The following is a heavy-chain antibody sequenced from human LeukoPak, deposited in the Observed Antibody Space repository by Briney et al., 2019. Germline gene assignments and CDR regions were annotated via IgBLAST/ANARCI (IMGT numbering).Heavy chain of an antibody. CDR2: ISYSGFT. CDR1: GGSISSYQ. Sequence: PSETLSLTCTVSGGSISSYQWSWIRQPPGKGLEWIGYISYSGFTDYNPSLKSRVTISLDTSKNQFSLKLTSVTAADTAVYYCAGHHPRNTVDFWGQGTLVTVSS. CDR3: AGHHPRNTVDF. D-gene: IGHD2-8*02. J-gene: IGHJ4*02. V-gene: IGHV4-59*08.